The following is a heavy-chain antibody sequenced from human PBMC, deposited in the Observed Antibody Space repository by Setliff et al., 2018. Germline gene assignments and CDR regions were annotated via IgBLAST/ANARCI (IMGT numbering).Heavy chain of an antibody. D-gene: IGHD3-3*01. CDR2: INHSGST. J-gene: IGHJ6*02. V-gene: IGHV4-34*01. CDR1: GQSFSDYY. CDR3: ARDTEGRYNFWSGYYEDYYYYGMDV. Sequence: SETLSLTCAIYGQSFSDYYWSWVRQPPGKGLEWIGEINHSGSTNYNPSLKSRVTISVDTSKNQFSLKLSSVTAADTAVYYCARDTEGRYNFWSGYYEDYYYYGMDVWGQGTTVTVSS.